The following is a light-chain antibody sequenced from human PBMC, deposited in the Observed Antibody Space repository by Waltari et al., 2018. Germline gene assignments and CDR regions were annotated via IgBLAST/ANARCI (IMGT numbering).Light chain of an antibody. Sequence: EIVLTQSPGTLSLSPGERATLSCRASQTIYNKYLAWYQQKSGQAPRLLIYGASSRATGIPDRFSGSVSGTDFTLTISRLEPEDFAVYFCQQFGTSPPTGFGPGTRLDVK. J-gene: IGKJ3*01. CDR1: QTIYNKY. CDR2: GAS. CDR3: QQFGTSPPTG. V-gene: IGKV3-20*01.